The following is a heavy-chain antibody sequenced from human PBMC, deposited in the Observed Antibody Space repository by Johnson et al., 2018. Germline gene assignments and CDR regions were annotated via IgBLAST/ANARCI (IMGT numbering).Heavy chain of an antibody. CDR2: INWNSGSV. CDR3: AKDIESYYGMDV. J-gene: IGHJ6*02. V-gene: IGHV3-20*04. Sequence: EVQLVESGGRVVRPGGSLRLSCVGSGFIFGDYGMSWVRQAPGKGLEWISGINWNSGSVGYADSVRGRFTISRDNANNSLYLQMNSLRAADTALYYCAKDIESYYGMDVLGQGTTVTVSS. CDR1: GFIFGDYG.